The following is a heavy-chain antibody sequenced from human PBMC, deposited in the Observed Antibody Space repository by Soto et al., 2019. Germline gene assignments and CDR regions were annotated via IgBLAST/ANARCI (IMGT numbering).Heavy chain of an antibody. V-gene: IGHV3-30*04. Sequence: QVQLVESGGGVVQPGRSLRLSCAASGFTFSTYVMHWVRQAPGKGLEWVAAISFDGKSEHYADSVKGRFTISRDNSKNTLYVQVDTLRAEDTAVYYCATEDHSSGHGGTFQHWGQGTLVTVSS. D-gene: IGHD3-22*01. CDR3: ATEDHSSGHGGTFQH. CDR1: GFTFSTYV. J-gene: IGHJ1*01. CDR2: ISFDGKSE.